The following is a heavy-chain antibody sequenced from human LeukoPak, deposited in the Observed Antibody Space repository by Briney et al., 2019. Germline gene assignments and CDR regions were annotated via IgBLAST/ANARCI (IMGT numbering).Heavy chain of an antibody. D-gene: IGHD3-22*01. V-gene: IGHV3-30-3*01. Sequence: GGSLRLSCAASGFTFSSYAMHWVRQAPGKGLEWVAVISYDGSNKYYADSVKGRFTISRDNSKNTLYLQMNSLRAEDTAVYYGARDKGYYDSSGYYWRRHAFDIWGQGTMVTVSS. J-gene: IGHJ3*02. CDR3: ARDKGYYDSSGYYWRRHAFDI. CDR2: ISYDGSNK. CDR1: GFTFSSYA.